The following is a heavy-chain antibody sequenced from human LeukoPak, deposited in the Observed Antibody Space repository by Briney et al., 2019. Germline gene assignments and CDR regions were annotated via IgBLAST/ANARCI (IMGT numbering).Heavy chain of an antibody. V-gene: IGHV4-39*07. CDR3: ARTRDYYSPAFDI. Sequence: SETLSLTCTVSGGSISSSSYYWGWIRQPPGKGLEWIGSIYYSGSTYYNPSLKSRVTISVDTSKNQFSLKLSSVTAADTAVYYCARTRDYYSPAFDIWGQGTVVTVSS. J-gene: IGHJ3*02. CDR2: IYYSGST. CDR1: GGSISSSSYY. D-gene: IGHD3-3*01.